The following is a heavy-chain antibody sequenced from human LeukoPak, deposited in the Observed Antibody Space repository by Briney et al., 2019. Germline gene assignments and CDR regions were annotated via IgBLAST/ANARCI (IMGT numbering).Heavy chain of an antibody. D-gene: IGHD3-9*01. CDR1: GGTFSSYA. CDR2: IIPIFGTA. CDR3: ASSLSNDRYSYYYYYMDV. V-gene: IGHV1-69*06. Sequence: GASVKVSCKASGGTFSSYAISWVRQAPGQGLEWMGGIIPIFGTANYAQKFQGRVTITADKSTSTAYMELSSLRSEDTAVYYCASSLSNDRYSYYYYYMDVWGKGTTVTVSS. J-gene: IGHJ6*03.